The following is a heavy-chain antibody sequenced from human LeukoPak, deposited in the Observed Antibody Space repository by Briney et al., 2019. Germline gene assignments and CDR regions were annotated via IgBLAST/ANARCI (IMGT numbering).Heavy chain of an antibody. V-gene: IGHV5-51*01. CDR3: ARLPSYYYDSSVVHYYYGMDV. CDR2: IYPGDSDT. D-gene: IGHD3-22*01. Sequence: GESLKISCKGSGYSFTSYWIGWVRQIPGKGLEWMGIIYPGDSDTRYSPSFQGQVTISADKSISTAYLQWSSLKASDTAMYYCARLPSYYYDSSVVHYYYGMDVWGQGTTVTVSS. J-gene: IGHJ6*02. CDR1: GYSFTSYW.